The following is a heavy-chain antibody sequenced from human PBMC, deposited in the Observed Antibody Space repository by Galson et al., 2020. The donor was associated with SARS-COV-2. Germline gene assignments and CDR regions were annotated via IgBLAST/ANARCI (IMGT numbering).Heavy chain of an antibody. CDR2: IWYDGSNK. D-gene: IGHD3-22*01. V-gene: IGHV3-33*01. J-gene: IGHJ4*02. Sequence: GESLKISCAASGFTFSSYGMHWVRQAPGKGLEWVAVIWYDGSNKYYADSVKGRFTISRDNSKNTLYLQMNSLRAEDTAVYYCAREEIVVLDYWGQGTLVTVSS. CDR3: AREEIVVLDY. CDR1: GFTFSSYG.